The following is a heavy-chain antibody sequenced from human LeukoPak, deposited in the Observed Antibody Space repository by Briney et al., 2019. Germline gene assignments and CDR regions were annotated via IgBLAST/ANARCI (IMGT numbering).Heavy chain of an antibody. CDR2: IRYDGSNK. CDR3: AKVDDFWSGYYEKELDY. Sequence: GVSLRLSCAASGFTFSSYSMHWVRQAPGKGLEWVAFIRYDGSNKYYAEPVKGRFTISRDNSKNTLYLQMNSLRAEDTAVYYCAKVDDFWSGYYEKELDYWGQGTLVTVSS. V-gene: IGHV3-30*02. CDR1: GFTFSSYS. D-gene: IGHD3-3*01. J-gene: IGHJ4*02.